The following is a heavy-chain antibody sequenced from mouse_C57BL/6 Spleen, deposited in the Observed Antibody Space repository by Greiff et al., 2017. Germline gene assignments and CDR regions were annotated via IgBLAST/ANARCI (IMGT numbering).Heavy chain of an antibody. J-gene: IGHJ4*01. Sequence: LVESGAELARPGASVKLSCKASGYTFTSYGISWVKQRTGQGLEWIGEIYPRSGNTYYNEKFKGKATLTADKSSSTAYMELRSLTSEDSAVYFCARVTTVVDGMDYWGQGTSVTVSS. CDR1: GYTFTSYG. CDR3: ARVTTVVDGMDY. CDR2: IYPRSGNT. V-gene: IGHV1-81*01. D-gene: IGHD1-1*01.